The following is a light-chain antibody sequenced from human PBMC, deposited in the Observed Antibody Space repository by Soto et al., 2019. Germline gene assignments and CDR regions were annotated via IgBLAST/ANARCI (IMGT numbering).Light chain of an antibody. J-gene: IGKJ1*01. V-gene: IGKV3-20*01. CDR2: GAS. CDR3: QQYGSSSWT. Sequence: EIVLKQSPGTLSLSPGARATLSCRASQSVSSSSLAWYQQKPGQDPRLLIDGASSRATGIPDRFSGSGSGTDFTLTSSRLEPEDFAVYYCQQYGSSSWTFGQGTKVDNK. CDR1: QSVSSSS.